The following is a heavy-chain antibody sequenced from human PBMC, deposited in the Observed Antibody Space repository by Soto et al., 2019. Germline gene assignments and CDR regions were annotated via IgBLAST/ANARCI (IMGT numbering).Heavy chain of an antibody. Sequence: QVQLQESGPGLVKPSQTLSLTCTVSGGSISSGDYYWSWIRQPPGKGLEWIGYIYYSGSTYYNPSLKSRVTISVDTSKNQFSLKLSSVTATDTAVYYCARDSKSRYYYGSGTFDYWGQGTLVTVSS. D-gene: IGHD3-10*01. CDR2: IYYSGST. J-gene: IGHJ4*02. V-gene: IGHV4-30-4*01. CDR1: GGSISSGDYY. CDR3: ARDSKSRYYYGSGTFDY.